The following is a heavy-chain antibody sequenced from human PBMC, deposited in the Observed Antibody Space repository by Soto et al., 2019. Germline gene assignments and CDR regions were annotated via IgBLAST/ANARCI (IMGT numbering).Heavy chain of an antibody. CDR3: ARLSPRIGRFDP. Sequence: PSETLSLTCTVSGGSISSYYWSWIRQPPGKGLEWIGYIYYSGSTNYNPSLKSRVTISVDTSKNQFSLKLSSVTAADTAVYYCARLSPRIGRFDPWGQGTLVTVSS. CDR2: IYYSGST. V-gene: IGHV4-59*08. J-gene: IGHJ5*02. D-gene: IGHD3-22*01. CDR1: GGSISSYY.